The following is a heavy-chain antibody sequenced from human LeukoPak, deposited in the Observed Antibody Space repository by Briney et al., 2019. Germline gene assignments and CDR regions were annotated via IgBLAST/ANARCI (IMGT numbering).Heavy chain of an antibody. CDR2: IKQDGSEK. CDR1: GFTFSSYW. CDR3: ARDPEGAITPEN. J-gene: IGHJ4*02. V-gene: IGHV3-7*01. D-gene: IGHD1-26*01. Sequence: GGSLRLSCAASGFTFSSYWMSWVRQAPRKGLEGVATIKQDGSEKYYVDSVKGRFTISRDKAKNSLYLQMHSLRAEDTAVYYCARDPEGAITPENWGQGTLVTVSS.